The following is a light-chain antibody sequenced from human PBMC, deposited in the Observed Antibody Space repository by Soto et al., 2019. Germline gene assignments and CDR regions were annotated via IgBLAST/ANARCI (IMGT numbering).Light chain of an antibody. Sequence: AIQLTQSPSSLSASVGDRVTITCRASQGVRSPLAWYQQQPGKAPKFLIFGASQLCTRVPSRFSASGSGTEFTLTIICLQPEDFATYYCQLFNDYPRTFGSETKLEIK. CDR3: QLFNDYPRT. CDR2: GAS. V-gene: IGKV1D-13*01. CDR1: QGVRSP. J-gene: IGKJ4*01.